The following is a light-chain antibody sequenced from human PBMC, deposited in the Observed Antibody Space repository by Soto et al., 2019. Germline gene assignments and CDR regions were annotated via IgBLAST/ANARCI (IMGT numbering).Light chain of an antibody. J-gene: IGKJ2*01. CDR1: QSVSNTY. CDR2: GAS. V-gene: IGKV3-20*01. CDR3: QQTFSPPYS. Sequence: IVLTQSPDTLSLSPGETATLSCRASQSVSNTYLAWYQQKPGQAPRLLIYGASGRATAIPDRFSGSGSGTEFTLIISTLQPEDFATYYCQQTFSPPYSIGQGTKLEI.